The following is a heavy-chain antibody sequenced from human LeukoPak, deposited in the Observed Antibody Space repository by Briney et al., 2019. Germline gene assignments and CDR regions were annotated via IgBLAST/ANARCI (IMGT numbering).Heavy chain of an antibody. CDR1: GFSFSSYW. Sequence: GGSLRLSCAASGFSFSSYWMSWVRQAPGKGLEWVANIKGDGNGNNYVDSVKGRLTISRDNAKNSLYLQMNSLRAEDTAVYYCARESWSSLTWGQGTLVTVSS. CDR2: IKGDGNGN. D-gene: IGHD2-2*01. V-gene: IGHV3-7*01. J-gene: IGHJ5*02. CDR3: ARESWSSLT.